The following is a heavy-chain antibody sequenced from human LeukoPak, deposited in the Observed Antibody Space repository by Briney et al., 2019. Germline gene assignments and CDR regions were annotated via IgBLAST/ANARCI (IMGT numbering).Heavy chain of an antibody. CDR3: ARGDYYGSGSYPDY. CDR2: IYYSGST. Sequence: SQTLSLTCTVSGGSISSGDYYWSWIRQPPGKGLEWIGYIYYSGSTYYSPSLKSRVTISIDTSKNQFSLKLSSVTAADTAVYYCARGDYYGSGSYPDYWGQGTLVTVSS. J-gene: IGHJ4*02. D-gene: IGHD3-10*01. V-gene: IGHV4-30-4*01. CDR1: GGSISSGDYY.